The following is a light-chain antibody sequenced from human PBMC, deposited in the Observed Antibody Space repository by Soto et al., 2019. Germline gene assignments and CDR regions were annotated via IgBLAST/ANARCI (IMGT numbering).Light chain of an antibody. CDR1: QTVSSNY. J-gene: IGKJ5*01. V-gene: IGKV3-20*01. CDR2: GAS. Sequence: EIVLTQSPVTLSLSPGESATLSCRASQTVSSNYLAWCQQRPGQAPRLLIYGASTRAAGIPDRFSGSGSGTDFTLTITRLEPEDSAVYFCQQYTGPPTTFGQGTRLEIK. CDR3: QQYTGPPTT.